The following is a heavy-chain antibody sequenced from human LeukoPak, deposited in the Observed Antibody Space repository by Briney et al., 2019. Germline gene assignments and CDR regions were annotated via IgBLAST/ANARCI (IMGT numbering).Heavy chain of an antibody. Sequence: LGGSLRLSCAASGFAFNTYWMSWVCQARGKGLGWVANIKEDGTKKYYVNPVKRRFTIPSDNAKNSQYLQMNSLRAQDTAVYYCARGHYSMDAWGQGTTVTVSS. CDR2: IKEDGTKK. CDR1: GFAFNTYW. V-gene: IGHV3-7*05. J-gene: IGHJ6*02. CDR3: ARGHYSMDA.